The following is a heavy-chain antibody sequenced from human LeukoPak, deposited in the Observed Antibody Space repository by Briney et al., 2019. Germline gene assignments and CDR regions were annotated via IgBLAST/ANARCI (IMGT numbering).Heavy chain of an antibody. D-gene: IGHD2-2*01. V-gene: IGHV1-18*04. CDR3: ASGRVVPAAMDFDY. CDR1: GYTFTSYG. Sequence: ASVKVSCKASGYTFTSYGISWVRQAPGQGLEWMGWISAYNGNTNYAQKLQGRVTMTTDTSTSTAYMELRSLGSDDTAVYYCASGRVVPAAMDFDYWGQGTLVTVSS. J-gene: IGHJ4*02. CDR2: ISAYNGNT.